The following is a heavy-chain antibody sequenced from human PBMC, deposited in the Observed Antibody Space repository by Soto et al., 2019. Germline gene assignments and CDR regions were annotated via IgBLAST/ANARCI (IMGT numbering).Heavy chain of an antibody. J-gene: IGHJ4*02. CDR1: GYSISSGYY. CDR3: ARSLYGYYFDY. CDR2: IYHSGST. Sequence: KASETLSLTCAVSGYSISSGYYWGWIRQPPGKGLEWIGSIYHSGSTYYNPSLKSRVTISVDTSKNQFSLKLSSVTAADTAVYYCARSLYGYYFDYWGQGTLVTVSS. D-gene: IGHD2-8*02. V-gene: IGHV4-38-2*01.